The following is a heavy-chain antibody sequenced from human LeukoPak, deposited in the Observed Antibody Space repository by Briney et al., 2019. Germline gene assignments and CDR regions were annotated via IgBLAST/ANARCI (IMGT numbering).Heavy chain of an antibody. CDR2: IRYDGSNK. V-gene: IGHV3-30*02. J-gene: IGHJ4*02. CDR3: AKDPRAHTYGWSWRYFDY. D-gene: IGHD5-18*01. Sequence: PGGSLRLSCAASGFTFSNNGMHWVRQAPGKGLEWMAFIRYDGSNKYYADSVKGRFTISRDNSKNTLYLQMNSLRAEDTAVYYCAKDPRAHTYGWSWRYFDYWGQGTLVTVSS. CDR1: GFTFSNNG.